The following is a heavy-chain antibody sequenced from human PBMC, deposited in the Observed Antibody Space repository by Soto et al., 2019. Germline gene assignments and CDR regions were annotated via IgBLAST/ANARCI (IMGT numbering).Heavy chain of an antibody. D-gene: IGHD3-3*01. CDR2: MNPNSGNT. J-gene: IGHJ4*02. CDR3: ARGSNTIFGVVIRTPFDY. Sequence: QVQLVQTGAEVKKPGASVKVSCKASGYTFTSYDINWVRQATGQGLEWMGWMNPNSGNTGYAQQFQGRVTMTRNTYISTAHMALISLRSEDTAVYYCARGSNTIFGVVIRTPFDYWGQGTLVTVSS. V-gene: IGHV1-8*01. CDR1: GYTFTSYD.